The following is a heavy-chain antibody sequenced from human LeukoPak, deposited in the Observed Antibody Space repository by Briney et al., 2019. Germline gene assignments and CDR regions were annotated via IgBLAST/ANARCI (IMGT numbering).Heavy chain of an antibody. Sequence: AGGSLRLSCAASGFTFSSYSMNWVRQAPGEGLEWVSSISSSSSYIYYADSVKGRFTISRDNAKNSLYLQMNSLRAEDTAVYYCARDYYDILTGDDAFDIWGQGTMVTVSS. CDR1: GFTFSSYS. CDR2: ISSSSSYI. J-gene: IGHJ3*02. CDR3: ARDYYDILTGDDAFDI. D-gene: IGHD3-9*01. V-gene: IGHV3-21*01.